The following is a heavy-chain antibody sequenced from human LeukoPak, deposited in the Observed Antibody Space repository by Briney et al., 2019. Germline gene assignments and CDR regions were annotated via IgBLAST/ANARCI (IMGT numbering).Heavy chain of an antibody. CDR2: IRYDGSNK. V-gene: IGHV3-30*02. J-gene: IGHJ6*03. Sequence: GGSLRLSCAAFGFTFSSYSMNWVRQAPGKGLEWVAFIRYDGSNKYYADSVKGRFTISRDNSKNTLYLQMNSLRAEDTAVYYCAKDRRYCSSTSCRDYYYYMDVWGKGTTVTVSS. CDR3: AKDRRYCSSTSCRDYYYYMDV. CDR1: GFTFSSYS. D-gene: IGHD2-2*01.